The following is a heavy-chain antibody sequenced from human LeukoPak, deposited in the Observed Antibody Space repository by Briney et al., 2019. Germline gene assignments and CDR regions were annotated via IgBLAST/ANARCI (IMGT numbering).Heavy chain of an antibody. J-gene: IGHJ4*02. V-gene: IGHV4-59*12. CDR1: GGSISYNY. CDR3: ARSRGYSFDY. Sequence: SETLSLTCTVSGGSISYNYWSWIRQPPGKGLEWIGYIYYSGSTNYNPSFKSRVTMSVDTSKNQFSLKLSSVTAADTAVYYCARSRGYSFDYWGQGTLVTVSS. CDR2: IYYSGST.